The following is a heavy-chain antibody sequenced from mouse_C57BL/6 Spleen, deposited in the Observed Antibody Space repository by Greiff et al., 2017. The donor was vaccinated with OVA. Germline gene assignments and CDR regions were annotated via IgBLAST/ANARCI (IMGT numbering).Heavy chain of an antibody. V-gene: IGHV5-17*01. CDR2: ISSGSSTI. D-gene: IGHD2-5*01. J-gene: IGHJ3*01. CDR3: ARSYYSNYPAY. CDR1: GFTFSDYG. Sequence: EVKLMESGGGLVKPGGSLKLSCAASGFTFSDYGMHWVRQAPEKGLEWVAYISSGSSTIYYADKVKGRSTFSRDNAKNTLFLQMTILRSEDTAMYYCARSYYSNYPAYWGKGTLVTVSA.